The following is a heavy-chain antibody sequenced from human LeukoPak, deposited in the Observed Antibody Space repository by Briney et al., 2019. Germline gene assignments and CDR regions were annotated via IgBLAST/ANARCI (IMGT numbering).Heavy chain of an antibody. V-gene: IGHV3-30*02. J-gene: IGHJ5*02. Sequence: PGGSLRLSCAASGFAFSSYGMHWVRQAPGKGLEWVAFIRYDGSNKYYADSVKGRFTISRDNSKNTLYLQMNSLRSEDTAVYYCARESYYYDSSTWFDPWGQGTLVTVSS. D-gene: IGHD3-22*01. CDR3: ARESYYYDSSTWFDP. CDR1: GFAFSSYG. CDR2: IRYDGSNK.